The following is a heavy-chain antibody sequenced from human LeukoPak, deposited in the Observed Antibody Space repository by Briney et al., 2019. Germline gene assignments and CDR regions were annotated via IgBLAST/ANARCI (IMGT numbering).Heavy chain of an antibody. CDR3: ARKIAAAGRHYFGY. Sequence: GGSLRLSCAASGFTFSSYAMNWVRQAPGKGLEWVSYISSSGSSISDADSVKGRFTISRDNAKNSLYLQMTSLRAEDTAIYYCARKIAAAGRHYFGYWGQGTLVTVSS. D-gene: IGHD6-13*01. J-gene: IGHJ4*02. CDR2: ISSSGSSI. CDR1: GFTFSSYA. V-gene: IGHV3-48*03.